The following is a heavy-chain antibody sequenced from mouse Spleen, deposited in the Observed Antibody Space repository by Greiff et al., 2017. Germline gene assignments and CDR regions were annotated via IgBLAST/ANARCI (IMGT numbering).Heavy chain of an antibody. Sequence: QVQLKESGAELARPGASVKLSCKASGYTFTSYGISWVKQRTGQGLEWIGEIYPRSGNTYYNEKFKGKATLTADKSSSTAYMELRSLTSEDSAVYFCAPRNFSFAYWGQGTLVTVSA. J-gene: IGHJ3*01. CDR1: GYTFTSYG. CDR2: IYPRSGNT. CDR3: APRNFSFAY. D-gene: IGHD2-1*01. V-gene: IGHV1-81*01.